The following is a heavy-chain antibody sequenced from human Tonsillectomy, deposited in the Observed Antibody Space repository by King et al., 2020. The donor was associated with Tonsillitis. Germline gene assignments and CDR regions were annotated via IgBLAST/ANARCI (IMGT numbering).Heavy chain of an antibody. Sequence: QLVQSGAEVKKPGASVKVSCKASGYTFSNYGISWVRQAPGQGLEWMGWISAYNDNTNYAQKVQGRVTMTTDTPTSTAYMELRSLRSDDTAVYYCARGYYDILTGYSDTFDIWGQETMVTVSS. CDR1: GYTFSNYG. CDR3: ARGYYDILTGYSDTFDI. CDR2: ISAYNDNT. V-gene: IGHV1-18*01. J-gene: IGHJ3*02. D-gene: IGHD3-9*01.